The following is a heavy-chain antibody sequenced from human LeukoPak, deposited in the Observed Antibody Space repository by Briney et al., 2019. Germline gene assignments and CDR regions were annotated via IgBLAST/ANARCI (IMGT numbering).Heavy chain of an antibody. D-gene: IGHD3-3*01. CDR3: ARQVSIFGDIDY. V-gene: IGHV5-51*01. CDR2: ISPVDSDT. Sequence: GESLKISCKGSGYSFTSYWIAWVRQMPGKGLEWMGIISPVDSDTTYSPSFQGQVTISADKSISTAYLQWSSLKASDTAMYYCARQVSIFGDIDYWGQGTLVTVSS. J-gene: IGHJ4*02. CDR1: GYSFTSYW.